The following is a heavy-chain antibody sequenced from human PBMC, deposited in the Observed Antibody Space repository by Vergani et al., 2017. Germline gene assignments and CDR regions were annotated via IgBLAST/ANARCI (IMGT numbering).Heavy chain of an antibody. CDR3: ARGNYYGSGTYVDP. D-gene: IGHD3-10*01. J-gene: IGHJ5*02. CDR2: IYSGDET. Sequence: QLVESGGGLVQPGGSLRPSCAASGSTVSGNYMTWARQAPGKGLEWVAHIYSGDETYYADTVKGRVTISRDPSKNTLHLQINNLSVEDTAVYYCARGNYYGSGTYVDPWGQGTLVTVSS. CDR1: GSTVSGNY. V-gene: IGHV3-66*02.